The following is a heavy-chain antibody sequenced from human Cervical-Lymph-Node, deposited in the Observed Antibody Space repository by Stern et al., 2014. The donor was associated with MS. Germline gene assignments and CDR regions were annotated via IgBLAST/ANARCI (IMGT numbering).Heavy chain of an antibody. Sequence: EVQLVESGGGLVKPGGSLRLSCAASGFTFSNSDMNWVRQAPGKGLVWVSSISSNTCSIYYADSVKGRFTISRDNAKNSLYLQMNSLRAEDTAVYYCARDSAVVVPAWYYGMDVWGQGTTVTVSS. V-gene: IGHV3-21*01. J-gene: IGHJ6*02. D-gene: IGHD2-2*01. CDR1: GFTFSNSD. CDR2: ISSNTCSI. CDR3: ARDSAVVVPAWYYGMDV.